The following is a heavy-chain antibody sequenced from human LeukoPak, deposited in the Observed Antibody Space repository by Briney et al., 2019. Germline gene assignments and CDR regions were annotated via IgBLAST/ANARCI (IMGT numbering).Heavy chain of an antibody. CDR1: GFTVSSNY. D-gene: IGHD6-19*01. Sequence: RGSLRLSCAVSGFTVSSNYMSWVRQAPGKGLEWVSVMYSGGSTNYADSVKGRFTISRDNSKNTLYHQMNSLRAEDTAVYYCASAITWVAVAARGDNWGQGTLVTVSS. CDR3: ASAITWVAVAARGDN. V-gene: IGHV3-66*01. J-gene: IGHJ4*02. CDR2: MYSGGST.